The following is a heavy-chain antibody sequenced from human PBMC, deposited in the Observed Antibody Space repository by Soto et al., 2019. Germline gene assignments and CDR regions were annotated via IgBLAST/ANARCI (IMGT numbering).Heavy chain of an antibody. CDR1: GGSISSGGYS. V-gene: IGHV4-30-2*01. CDR2: IYHSGST. Sequence: PSETLSLTCAVSGGSISSGGYSWSWIRQPPGKGLEWIAYIYHSGSTYYNPSLKSRVTISVDRSKNQFSLKLSSVTAADTAEYYCARGYSYGSQYFDYWGQGTLVTVSS. J-gene: IGHJ4*02. CDR3: ARGYSYGSQYFDY. D-gene: IGHD5-18*01.